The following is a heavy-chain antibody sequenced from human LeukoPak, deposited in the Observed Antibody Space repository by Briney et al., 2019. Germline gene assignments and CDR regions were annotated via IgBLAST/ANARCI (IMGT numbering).Heavy chain of an antibody. D-gene: IGHD6-13*01. V-gene: IGHV4-34*01. CDR3: GRHGRGSWGEYYFDY. J-gene: IGHJ4*02. Sequence: NPSETLSLTCAVYGGSFSGYYWSWIRQPPGKGLERIGEINHSGSTNYNPSLKSRVTISVDTSKNQFSLKLSSVTAADTAVYYCGRHGRGSWGEYYFDYWGQGTLVTVSS. CDR2: INHSGST. CDR1: GGSFSGYY.